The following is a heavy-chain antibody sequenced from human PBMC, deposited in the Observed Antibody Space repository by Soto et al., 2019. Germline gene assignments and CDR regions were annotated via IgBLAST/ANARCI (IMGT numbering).Heavy chain of an antibody. Sequence: QVQLQESGPGLVKPSETLSLSCSVSGGSVNSVNYYWSWIRQPPGKGLEWIGYIYSSGSTNYNPSIKSRVTISVDTSKNQLSLRLNSVTTADTAVYYCATSPRFAFDIWGQGTMVTVSS. V-gene: IGHV4-61*01. CDR3: ATSPRFAFDI. CDR1: GGSVNSVNYY. CDR2: IYSSGST. J-gene: IGHJ3*02.